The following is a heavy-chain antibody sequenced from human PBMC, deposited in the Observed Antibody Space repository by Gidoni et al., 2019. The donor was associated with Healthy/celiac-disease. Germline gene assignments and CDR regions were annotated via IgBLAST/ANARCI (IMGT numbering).Heavy chain of an antibody. CDR3: AREGVEYSSSAEYFQH. V-gene: IGHV3-33*01. CDR1: GFTFSSYG. Sequence: VQPVESGGGVVQPGRALRPSCAAPGFTFSSYGMHWVRQAPGKGLEWVAVIWYDGSNKYYADSVKGRFTISRDNSKNTLYLQMNSLRAEDTAVYYCAREGVEYSSSAEYFQHWGQGTLVTVSS. D-gene: IGHD6-6*01. CDR2: IWYDGSNK. J-gene: IGHJ1*01.